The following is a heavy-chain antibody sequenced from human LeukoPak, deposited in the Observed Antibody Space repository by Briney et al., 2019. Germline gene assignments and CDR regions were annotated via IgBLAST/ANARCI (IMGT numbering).Heavy chain of an antibody. CDR2: INPSGGST. CDR3: ARVTVTDTAMVNSLDY. D-gene: IGHD5-18*01. V-gene: IGHV1-46*01. Sequence: ASVKVSCKASGYTFTGYYMHWVRQAPGQGLEWMGWINPSGGSTSYAQKFQGRVTMTRDMSTSTVYMELSSLRSEDTAVYYCARVTVTDTAMVNSLDYWGQGTLVTVSS. J-gene: IGHJ4*02. CDR1: GYTFTGYY.